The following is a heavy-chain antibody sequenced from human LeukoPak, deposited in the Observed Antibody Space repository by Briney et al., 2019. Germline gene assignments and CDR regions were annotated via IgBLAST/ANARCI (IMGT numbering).Heavy chain of an antibody. V-gene: IGHV4-39*01. Sequence: SETLSLTCTVSGVSISSSNSYWGWIRQPPGKGLEWIGSIYYSGNTYYNASLKSQVSISIDTPKNQFSLKLSSVTAADTAVYYCARGWVMMVRGVIISSWFDPWGQGTLVTVSS. CDR3: ARGWVMMVRGVIISSWFDP. CDR1: GVSISSSNSY. CDR2: IYYSGNT. D-gene: IGHD3-10*01. J-gene: IGHJ5*02.